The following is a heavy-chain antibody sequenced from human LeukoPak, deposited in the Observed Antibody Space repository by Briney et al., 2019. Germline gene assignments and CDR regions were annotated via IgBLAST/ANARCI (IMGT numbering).Heavy chain of an antibody. V-gene: IGHV4-38-2*01. J-gene: IGHJ4*02. D-gene: IGHD2-15*01. CDR2: ISQSAIA. CDR1: GYSINNAHY. CDR3: ARASVEHSIVAGDYFDY. Sequence: PSETLSLTCAVSGYSINNAHYWAWIRQPPGKGLEWIGNISQSAIASYNPSLKSRATISLATSNNHFSLDLRSVTAADTAVYFCARASVEHSIVAGDYFDYWGQGTLVTVSS.